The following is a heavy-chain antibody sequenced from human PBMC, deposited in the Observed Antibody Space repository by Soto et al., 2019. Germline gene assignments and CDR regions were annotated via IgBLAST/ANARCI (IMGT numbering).Heavy chain of an antibody. CDR1: GFTFSSYG. J-gene: IGHJ4*02. V-gene: IGHV3-33*01. CDR3: ARASWPTVTTQVDY. Sequence: ESGGGVVQPGRSLRLSCAASGFTFSSYGMHWVRQAPGKGLEWVAVIWYDGSNKYYADSVKGRFTISRDNSKNTLYLQMNSLRAEDTAVYYCARASWPTVTTQVDYWGQGTLVTVSS. CDR2: IWYDGSNK. D-gene: IGHD4-17*01.